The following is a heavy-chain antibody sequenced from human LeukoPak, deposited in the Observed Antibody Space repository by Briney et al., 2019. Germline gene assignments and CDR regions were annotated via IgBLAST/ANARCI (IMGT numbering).Heavy chain of an antibody. CDR3: ARAPVDTAMVDY. CDR1: GGSFSGYY. V-gene: IGHV4-34*01. Sequence: PSETLSLTCAVYGGSFSGYYWSWIRQPPGKGLEWIGEINHSGSTNYNPSLKSRVTISVDTSKNQFSLKLSSVTAADTAVYYCARAPVDTAMVDYWGQGTLVTVSS. J-gene: IGHJ4*02. D-gene: IGHD5-18*01. CDR2: INHSGST.